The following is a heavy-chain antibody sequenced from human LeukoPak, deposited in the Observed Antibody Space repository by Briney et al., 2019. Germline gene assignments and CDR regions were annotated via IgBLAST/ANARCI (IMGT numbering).Heavy chain of an antibody. D-gene: IGHD5-18*01. CDR2: IRSKANSYAT. Sequence: GGSLKLSCAASGFTFSGSAMHWVRQASGKGLEWVGRIRSKANSYATAYAASVKGRFTISRDDSKNTAYLQTNSLKTEDTAVYYCTRFADTAMVSIVGYGMDVWGQGTTVTVSS. J-gene: IGHJ6*02. CDR3: TRFADTAMVSIVGYGMDV. CDR1: GFTFSGSA. V-gene: IGHV3-73*01.